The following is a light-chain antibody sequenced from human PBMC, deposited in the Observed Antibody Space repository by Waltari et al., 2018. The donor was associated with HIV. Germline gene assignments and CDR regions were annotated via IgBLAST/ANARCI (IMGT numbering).Light chain of an antibody. J-gene: IGKJ1*01. CDR2: KAY. V-gene: IGKV1-5*03. Sequence: DIQMTQSHSTLYASVGDRVTINCRASQSISSWLAWYQQKPGKAPKLIIYKAYSLKSGVPSRVSGSGSGTEFTLTISSLPPDDFATYYCQQYNSYSVTFGQGTKVEIK. CDR1: QSISSW. CDR3: QQYNSYSVT.